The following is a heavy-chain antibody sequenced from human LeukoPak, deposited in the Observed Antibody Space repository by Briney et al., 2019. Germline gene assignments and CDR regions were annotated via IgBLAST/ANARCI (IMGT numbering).Heavy chain of an antibody. Sequence: PGGSLRLSCAASGFTFSSYAMHWVRQAPGKGLEWVAVISYDGSNKYYTDSVKGRFTISRDNSKNTLFLQVDSLRPEDTAVYYCARGTAVYASWINYWGQGTLVTVSS. CDR2: ISYDGSNK. CDR3: ARGTAVYASWINY. V-gene: IGHV3-30-3*01. D-gene: IGHD2-8*01. J-gene: IGHJ4*02. CDR1: GFTFSSYA.